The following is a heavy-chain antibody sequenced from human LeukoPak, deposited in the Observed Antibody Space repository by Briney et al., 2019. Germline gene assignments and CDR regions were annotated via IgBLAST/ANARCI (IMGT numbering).Heavy chain of an antibody. Sequence: PGGSLRLSCAASGFTFDIYSMNWVRQAPGKGREWVSSISSTRTYKYYADSGKGRFTIPRDSATNSLYLQMNSLRAEDTAVYYCAKEITSGFSNGFPFDYWGQGTLVTVSS. J-gene: IGHJ4*02. CDR1: GFTFDIYS. D-gene: IGHD5-18*01. CDR2: ISSTRTYK. V-gene: IGHV3-21*01. CDR3: AKEITSGFSNGFPFDY.